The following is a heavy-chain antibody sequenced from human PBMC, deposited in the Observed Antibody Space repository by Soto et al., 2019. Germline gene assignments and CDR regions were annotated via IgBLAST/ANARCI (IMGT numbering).Heavy chain of an antibody. D-gene: IGHD5-18*01. CDR1: GFTFSSYG. Sequence: PGGSLRLSCAASGFTFSSYGMHWVRQAPGKGLEWVAVISYDGSNKYYADSVKGRFTISRDNSKNTLYLQMNSLRAEDTAVYYCASVDTAMVMRSWFDPWGQGTLVTVSS. V-gene: IGHV3-30*03. CDR3: ASVDTAMVMRSWFDP. J-gene: IGHJ5*02. CDR2: ISYDGSNK.